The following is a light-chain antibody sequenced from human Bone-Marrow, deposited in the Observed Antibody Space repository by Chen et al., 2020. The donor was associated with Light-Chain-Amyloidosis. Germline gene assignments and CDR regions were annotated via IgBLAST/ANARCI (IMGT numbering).Light chain of an antibody. CDR3: SSYTITNTLV. Sequence: SPPTPPASASAPPRPSTTIPSTRTSSDVGGDNHVSWYQQHPDKAPKLMIYEVTNRPSWVPDRFSGSKSDNTASLTISGLQTEDEADYFCSSYTITNTLVFGSGTRVTVL. V-gene: IGLV2-14*01. CDR2: EVT. CDR1: SSDVGGDNH. J-gene: IGLJ1*01.